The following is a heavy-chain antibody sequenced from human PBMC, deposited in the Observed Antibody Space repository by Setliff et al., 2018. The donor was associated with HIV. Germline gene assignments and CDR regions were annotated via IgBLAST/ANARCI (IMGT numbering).Heavy chain of an antibody. CDR1: GDSVSSVNYY. Sequence: SETLSLTCSVSGDSVSSVNYYWSWIRQPPGKGLEWIGYIYYSGSTNYNPSLKSRVTVSVDTSKNQFSLKLTSVTAADTAVYYCARVLLKDTSGYRAYYYYCMDVWGKGTTVTVSS. CDR3: ARVLLKDTSGYRAYYYYCMDV. D-gene: IGHD3-22*01. J-gene: IGHJ6*03. CDR2: IYYSGST. V-gene: IGHV4-61*01.